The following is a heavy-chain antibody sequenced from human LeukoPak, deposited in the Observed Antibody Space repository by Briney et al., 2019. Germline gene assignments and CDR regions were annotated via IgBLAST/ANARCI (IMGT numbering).Heavy chain of an antibody. J-gene: IGHJ4*02. D-gene: IGHD6-25*01. Sequence: GGSLRLSCAASGFAFSKFWMSWVRQAPGKGLEWVANIKEDGSTKHYVDSVKGRFTISRDNAKNSLSLQMNYLRVEDTAVYYCATSDDSAATYWGQGTLVTVSS. CDR1: GFAFSKFW. V-gene: IGHV3-7*01. CDR3: ATSDDSAATY. CDR2: IKEDGSTK.